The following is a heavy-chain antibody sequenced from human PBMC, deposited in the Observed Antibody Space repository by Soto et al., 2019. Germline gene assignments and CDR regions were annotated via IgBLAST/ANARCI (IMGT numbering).Heavy chain of an antibody. CDR1: GGSISSGGYS. CDR2: IYHSGST. J-gene: IGHJ4*02. V-gene: IGHV4-30-2*01. CDR3: ARWGGDYAIFDY. Sequence: SETLSLTCAVSGGSISSGGYSWSWIRQPPGKGLEWIGYIYHSGSTYYNPSLKSRVTISVDRSKNQFSLKLSSVTAADTALYYCARWGGDYAIFDYWGQGTLVTVSS. D-gene: IGHD4-17*01.